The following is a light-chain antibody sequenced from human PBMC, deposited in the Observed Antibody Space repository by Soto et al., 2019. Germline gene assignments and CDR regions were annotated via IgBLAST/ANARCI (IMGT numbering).Light chain of an antibody. V-gene: IGKV3-20*01. Sequence: EIVLTQSPGTLSLSPGDGATVSCRASQSVSSTYLAWYQQKPDQAPRLLIYGASNRATGIPDRFRGSGSVTDFTLTISRLEPEDFAVYYCQQYGGSMTFGQGTRLEIE. J-gene: IGKJ5*01. CDR2: GAS. CDR1: QSVSSTY. CDR3: QQYGGSMT.